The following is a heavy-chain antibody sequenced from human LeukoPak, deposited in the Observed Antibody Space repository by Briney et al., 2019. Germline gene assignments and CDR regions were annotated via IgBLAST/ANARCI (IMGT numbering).Heavy chain of an antibody. J-gene: IGHJ4*02. CDR2: ISGNGRST. D-gene: IGHD1-26*01. V-gene: IGHV3-23*01. CDR1: GFSFSSYG. Sequence: GGTLRLSCAAPGFSFSSYGMSWVRQAPGKGLEWVSGISGNGRSTYYADSVKGRFTISRDNSRNTLYLQMNSLRAEDTALYYCAARSGISPYYIDYWGQGTLVTVSS. CDR3: AARSGISPYYIDY.